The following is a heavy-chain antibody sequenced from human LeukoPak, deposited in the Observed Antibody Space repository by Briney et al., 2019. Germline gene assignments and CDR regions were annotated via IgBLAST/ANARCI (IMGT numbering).Heavy chain of an antibody. Sequence: SETLSPTCTVSGGSINSSYWSWVRQPPGQGLEWIGHIYYSGDINYNPSLKSRVTISLDTPQSQFTLKLTSLTAADTAVYYRAKEGYGSGSYGWLDPWGQGTLVTVPS. D-gene: IGHD3-10*01. CDR1: GGSINSSY. CDR2: IYYSGDI. J-gene: IGHJ5*02. CDR3: AKEGYGSGSYGWLDP. V-gene: IGHV4-4*08.